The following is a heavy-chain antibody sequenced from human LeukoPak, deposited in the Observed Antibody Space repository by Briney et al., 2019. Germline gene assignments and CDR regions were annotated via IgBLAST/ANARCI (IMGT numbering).Heavy chain of an antibody. CDR2: IKPDGSEK. CDR1: GFTFSSYW. V-gene: IGHV3-7*01. Sequence: GGSLRLSYAASGFTFSSYWMTWVRQAPGKGLEWVANIKPDGSEKSYVDSVRGRFTISRDNAKNSLYLQMNSLRAEDTAVYYCARSLTGVTSYWGQGTLVTVSS. CDR3: ARSLTGVTSY. D-gene: IGHD7-27*01. J-gene: IGHJ4*02.